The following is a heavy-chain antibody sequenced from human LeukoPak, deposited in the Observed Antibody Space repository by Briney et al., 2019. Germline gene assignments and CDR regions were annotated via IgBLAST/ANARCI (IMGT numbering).Heavy chain of an antibody. CDR2: IYYSGST. V-gene: IGHV4-39*02. J-gene: IGHJ6*03. CDR1: GGSISSSSYY. Sequence: SETLSLTCTVSGGSISSSSYYWGWIRQPPGKGLEWIGSIYYSGSTYYNPSLKSRVTISVDTSKNQFSLKLSSVTAADTAVYYCARDSVVVPAATSYYYYYMDVWGKGTTVTVSS. D-gene: IGHD2-2*01. CDR3: ARDSVVVPAATSYYYYYMDV.